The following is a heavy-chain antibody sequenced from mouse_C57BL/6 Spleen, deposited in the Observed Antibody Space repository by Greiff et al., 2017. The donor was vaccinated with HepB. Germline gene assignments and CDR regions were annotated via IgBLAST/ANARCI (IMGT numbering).Heavy chain of an antibody. V-gene: IGHV14-2*01. CDR2: IDPEDGET. CDR3: ARGGSIYYYAMDY. CDR1: GFNIKDYY. D-gene: IGHD1-1*01. J-gene: IGHJ4*01. Sequence: EVKVVESGAELVKPGASVKLSCTASGFNIKDYYMHWVKQRTEQGLEWIGRIDPEDGETKYAPKFQGKATITADTSSNPAYLQLSSLTSEDTAVYYCARGGSIYYYAMDYWGQGTSVTVSS.